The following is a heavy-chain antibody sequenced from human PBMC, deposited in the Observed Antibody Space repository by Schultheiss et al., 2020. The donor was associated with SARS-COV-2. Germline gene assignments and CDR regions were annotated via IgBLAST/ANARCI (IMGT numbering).Heavy chain of an antibody. V-gene: IGHV4-34*01. Sequence: SQTLSLTCAVYGGSFSGYYWCWIRQPPGKGLEWIGEINHRGSTNYNPSLKSRVTISVDKSKNQFSLRLTSVTAADTAVYYCAREHGDYVRFAGSSGWFDPWGQGTLVTVSS. CDR3: AREHGDYVRFAGSSGWFDP. CDR2: INHRGST. J-gene: IGHJ5*02. D-gene: IGHD4-17*01. CDR1: GGSFSGYY.